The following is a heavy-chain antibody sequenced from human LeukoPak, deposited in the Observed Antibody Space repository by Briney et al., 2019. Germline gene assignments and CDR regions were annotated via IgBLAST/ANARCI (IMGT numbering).Heavy chain of an antibody. CDR3: AKGIYSSGWSYFDY. Sequence: PGGSLRLSCAASGFTFSNSAMSWVRQAPGKGLEWVSTLSGSGITTYYADSVKGRFTISRDSSKNTLYLQMNSLRAEGTAVYYCAKGIYSSGWSYFDYWGHGTLVTVSS. J-gene: IGHJ4*01. V-gene: IGHV3-23*01. CDR2: LSGSGITT. D-gene: IGHD6-19*01. CDR1: GFTFSNSA.